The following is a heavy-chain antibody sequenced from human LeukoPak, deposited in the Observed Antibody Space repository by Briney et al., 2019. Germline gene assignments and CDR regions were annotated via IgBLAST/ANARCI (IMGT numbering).Heavy chain of an antibody. D-gene: IGHD5-24*01. J-gene: IGHJ4*02. CDR2: INHSGST. V-gene: IGHV4-34*01. CDR1: GFTFRTYS. CDR3: ARDRRDGYNLYYFDL. Sequence: GSLRLSCAVSGFTFRTYSMNWIRQPPGKGLEWIGEINHSGSTNYNPSLKSRVTISVDTSKNQFSLKLSSVTAADTAVYYCARDRRDGYNLYYFDLWGQGTLVTVSS.